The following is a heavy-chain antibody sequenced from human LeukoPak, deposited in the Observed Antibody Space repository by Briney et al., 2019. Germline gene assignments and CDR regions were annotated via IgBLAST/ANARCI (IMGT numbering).Heavy chain of an antibody. CDR3: ARASSGSSWAFDY. J-gene: IGHJ4*02. D-gene: IGHD6-13*01. CDR2: IYYSGST. CDR1: GGSVSSYY. Sequence: PSETLSLTCTVSGGSVSSYYWSWIRQPPGKGLEWIAYIYYSGSTDYNPSLKSRVTISLDTSKNQFSLKLRSVTAADTAVYYCARASSGSSWAFDYWGLGTLATVSS. V-gene: IGHV4-59*08.